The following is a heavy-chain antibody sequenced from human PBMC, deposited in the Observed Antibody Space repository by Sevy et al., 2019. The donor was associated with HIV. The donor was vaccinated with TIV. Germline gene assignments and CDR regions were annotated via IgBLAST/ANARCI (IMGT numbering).Heavy chain of an antibody. D-gene: IGHD6-6*01. J-gene: IGHJ6*02. Sequence: SETLSLTCTVSGGSISSSSYYWGWIRQPPGKGLEWIGSIYYSGSTYYNPSLKSRVTISVDTSKNQFSLKLSSVTAADTAVYYCARLVGVGYSSSSPYGMDVWGQGTTVTVSS. CDR1: GGSISSSSYY. V-gene: IGHV4-39*01. CDR3: ARLVGVGYSSSSPYGMDV. CDR2: IYYSGST.